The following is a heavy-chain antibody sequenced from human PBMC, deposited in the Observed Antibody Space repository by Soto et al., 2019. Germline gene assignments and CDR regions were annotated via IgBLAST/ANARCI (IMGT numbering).Heavy chain of an antibody. CDR2: IWYDGSNK. D-gene: IGHD6-13*01. CDR3: ARDPSSSWYYFDY. V-gene: IGHV3-33*08. J-gene: IGHJ4*02. CDR1: GCKFDSYG. Sequence: GGSLRLSWVASGCKFDSYGMHWVRQAPDKGLEWVAVIWYDGSNKYYADSVKGRFTISRDNSKNTLYLQMNSLRAEDTAVYYCARDPSSSWYYFDYWGQGTLVTVSS.